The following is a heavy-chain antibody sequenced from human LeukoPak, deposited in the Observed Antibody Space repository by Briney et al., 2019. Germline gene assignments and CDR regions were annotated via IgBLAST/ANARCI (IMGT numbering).Heavy chain of an antibody. V-gene: IGHV3-74*01. CDR2: ISDGSST. J-gene: IGHJ3*02. CDR3: ARVGFLLSGAFDI. D-gene: IGHD2-15*01. CDR1: GFTFSSYW. Sequence: PGGSLRLSCAASGFTFSSYWMHWVRQAPGKGLVWVSRISDGSSTRYADSVKGRFTISRDNAKNTLYLQMNSLRAEDTAVYYCARVGFLLSGAFDIWGQGTMVTVSS.